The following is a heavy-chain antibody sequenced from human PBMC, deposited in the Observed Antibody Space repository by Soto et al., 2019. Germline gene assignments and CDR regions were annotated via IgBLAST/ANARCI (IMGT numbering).Heavy chain of an antibody. CDR3: AKNNLFGSGTKDY. D-gene: IGHD3-10*01. CDR2: ISGGGGST. J-gene: IGHJ4*02. Sequence: EVQVLDSGGDLVQSGGSLRLSCAASGFTFSNYALSWVRQAPGMGLEWVSSISGGGGSTYYADSVNGRFTFYRANSKNTLYLQRNRLRAEDTAVYYCAKNNLFGSGTKDYWGQGPLVTVSS. V-gene: IGHV3-23*01. CDR1: GFTFSNYA.